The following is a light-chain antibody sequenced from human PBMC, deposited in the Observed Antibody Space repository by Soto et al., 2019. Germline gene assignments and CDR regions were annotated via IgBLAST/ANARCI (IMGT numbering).Light chain of an antibody. Sequence: DIQMTQSPSSLSASVGDRVTITCRASQNINRYLNWYQQKPGKAPKLLIYAASTLQSGVPSRFSGSGSGTDFTLTISSLQPEDFATYYCQQSFSGGFTFGPGTKVDIK. CDR2: AAS. V-gene: IGKV1-39*01. CDR1: QNINRY. CDR3: QQSFSGGFT. J-gene: IGKJ3*01.